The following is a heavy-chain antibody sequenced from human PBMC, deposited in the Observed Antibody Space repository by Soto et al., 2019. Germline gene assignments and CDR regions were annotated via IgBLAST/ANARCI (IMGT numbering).Heavy chain of an antibody. Sequence: SDTLSLTCPFSDFSLSNFYWIWLRPPPGKGLEWIGYISYSGNTNYNPSLKSRVSISVDTSKNQLSLNLTSVTAADTAVYYCARDLLAGQQLVIPWFHPWGQGTRVNVSA. CDR2: ISYSGNT. CDR3: ARDLLAGQQLVIPWFHP. J-gene: IGHJ5*02. V-gene: IGHV4-59*01. CDR1: DFSLSNFY. D-gene: IGHD1-26*01.